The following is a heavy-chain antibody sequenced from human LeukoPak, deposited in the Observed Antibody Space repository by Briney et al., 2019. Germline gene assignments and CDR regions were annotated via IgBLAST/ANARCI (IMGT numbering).Heavy chain of an antibody. Sequence: GGSLRLSCAASGFTFSSYSMNWVRQAPGKGLEWVSSISSSSSYIYYADSVKGRFTISRDNAKNSLYLQMNSLRAEDTAVYYCSKKGQADNDGKPDWGQGTLVTVSS. V-gene: IGHV3-21*04. CDR2: ISSSSSYI. CDR1: GFTFSSYS. CDR3: SKKGQADNDGKPD. D-gene: IGHD1-1*01. J-gene: IGHJ4*02.